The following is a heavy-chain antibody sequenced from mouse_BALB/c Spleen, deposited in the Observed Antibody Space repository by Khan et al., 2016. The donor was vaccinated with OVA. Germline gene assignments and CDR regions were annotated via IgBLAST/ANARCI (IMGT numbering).Heavy chain of an antibody. CDR2: INPYNAGT. Sequence: EVQLQESGPDLVKPGASVKISCKASGYSFTDYTMNWVKQSHGKNLEWIGLINPYNAGTSYNQNFKGKATLTVDKSSSAAYMELLSLTSDDSAVXYCARSGFGGFAYWGQGTLVTVSA. V-gene: IGHV1-18*01. J-gene: IGHJ3*01. D-gene: IGHD3-1*01. CDR3: ARSGFGGFAY. CDR1: GYSFTDYT.